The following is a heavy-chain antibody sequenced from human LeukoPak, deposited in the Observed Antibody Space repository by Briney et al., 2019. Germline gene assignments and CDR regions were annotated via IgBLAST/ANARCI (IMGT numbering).Heavy chain of an antibody. J-gene: IGHJ4*02. CDR1: GFTFSNSW. CDR3: ARDRTYGTFDY. D-gene: IGHD4-17*01. Sequence: GGSLRLSCVDSGFTFSNSWMSWVRQAPGRGLEWVATSNADGSEEFYVESVKGRFTISRNNARNSLFLHMDSLRAEVTAVYYCARDRTYGTFDYWGQGTLVTVSS. CDR2: SNADGSEE. V-gene: IGHV3-7*01.